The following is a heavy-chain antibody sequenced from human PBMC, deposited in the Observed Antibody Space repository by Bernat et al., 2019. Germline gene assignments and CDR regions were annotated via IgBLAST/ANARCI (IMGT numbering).Heavy chain of an antibody. CDR3: ITTKDYYMDV. Sequence: VQLVESGGGLVQPGGSLKLSCAASGFTVSGSAMHWVRQASGRGLEWVGRIRNKTNNYATAYGASVKDRFTISRDDSKNTAYLQMNSLKTEDTAVYYCITTKDYYMDVWGKGTTVTVSS. J-gene: IGHJ6*03. CDR1: GFTVSGSA. D-gene: IGHD1-26*01. CDR2: IRNKTNNYAT. V-gene: IGHV3-73*02.